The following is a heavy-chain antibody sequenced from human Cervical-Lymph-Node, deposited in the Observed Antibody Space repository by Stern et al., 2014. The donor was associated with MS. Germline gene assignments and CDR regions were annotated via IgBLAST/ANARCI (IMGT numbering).Heavy chain of an antibody. V-gene: IGHV1-2*06. D-gene: IGHD1-1*01. CDR2: IKPNSGDT. J-gene: IGHJ4*02. CDR1: GYTFTDYY. CDR3: ARGLHALSNDGLH. Sequence: DQLVESGAEVKKPGASVKVSCKASGYTFTDYYMHWVRQAPGQGLEWLGRIKPNSGDTDYAQKFQGRVTMTRDTSISTAYLELNGLTSDDTAVYYCARGLHALSNDGLHWGQGALVSVSS.